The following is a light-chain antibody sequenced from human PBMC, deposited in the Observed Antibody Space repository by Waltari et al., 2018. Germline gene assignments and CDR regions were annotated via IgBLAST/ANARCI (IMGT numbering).Light chain of an antibody. J-gene: IGKJ4*01. CDR3: MQALQTPLT. Sequence: DIVMTQSPLSLPVTPGEPASISCRSSQSLLQSNGNNYLDWYLQKPGQSPQLLIHLGSNRASGVPDRFSGSGSGTDFTLKISRVEAEDVGVYYCMQALQTPLTFGGGTKVEIK. V-gene: IGKV2-28*01. CDR2: LGS. CDR1: QSLLQSNGNNY.